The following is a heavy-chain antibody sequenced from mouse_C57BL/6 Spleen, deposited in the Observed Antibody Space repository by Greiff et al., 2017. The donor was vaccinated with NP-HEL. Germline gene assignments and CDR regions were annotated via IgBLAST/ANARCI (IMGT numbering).Heavy chain of an antibody. D-gene: IGHD2-3*01. J-gene: IGHJ1*03. V-gene: IGHV6-3*01. Sequence: EVKLEESGGGLVQPGGSMKLSCVASGFTFSNYWMNWVRQSPEKGLEWVAQIRLKSDNYATHYAESVKGRFTISRDDSKSSVYLQMNNLRAEDTGIYYCTGHVSDGYYWYFDVWGTGTTVTVSS. CDR3: TGHVSDGYYWYFDV. CDR1: GFTFSNYW. CDR2: IRLKSDNYAT.